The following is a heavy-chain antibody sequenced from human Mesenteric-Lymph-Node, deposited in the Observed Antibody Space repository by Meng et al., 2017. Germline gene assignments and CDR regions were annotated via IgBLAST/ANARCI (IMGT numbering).Heavy chain of an antibody. V-gene: IGHV3-30*09. CDR3: TREFRSSGYAGTFDV. Sequence: SCKASGFTFSIAHMHWVRQAPGKGLEGVALISSDGTTKTYAESVRGRFEISRDNSESAMYLQMNNVRAEDAALYYCTREFRSSGYAGTFDVWGQGTLVTVSS. CDR1: GFTFSIAH. J-gene: IGHJ3*01. CDR2: ISSDGTTK. D-gene: IGHD3-22*01.